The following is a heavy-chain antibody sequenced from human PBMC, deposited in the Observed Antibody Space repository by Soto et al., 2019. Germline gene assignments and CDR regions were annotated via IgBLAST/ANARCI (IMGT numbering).Heavy chain of an antibody. V-gene: IGHV3-11*01. CDR2: ISGSGTTK. CDR1: AFSFSEYY. Sequence: QVQLVESGGGLVKPGGSLRLSCVASAFSFSEYYMSWIRQAPGKGLEWLSYISGSGTTKHYANSVKGRFTISRDKAKNSLFLQLNSLRAEDTDVYYCARVQWELRPYDFDPWCQGTLVTVSS. D-gene: IGHD1-26*01. J-gene: IGHJ5*02. CDR3: ARVQWELRPYDFDP.